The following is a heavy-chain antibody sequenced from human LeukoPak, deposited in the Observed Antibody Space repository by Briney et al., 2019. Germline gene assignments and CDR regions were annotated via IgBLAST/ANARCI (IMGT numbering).Heavy chain of an antibody. J-gene: IGHJ3*02. CDR2: INPNSGGT. Sequence: ASGKVSCKASGYTFTGYYMHWVRQAPGQGLEWMGWINPNSGGTNYAQKFQGRVTMTRDTSISTAYMELSRLRSDDTAVYYCARAATYYYDSSGDAFDIWGQGTMVTVSS. CDR1: GYTFTGYY. D-gene: IGHD3-22*01. V-gene: IGHV1-2*02. CDR3: ARAATYYYDSSGDAFDI.